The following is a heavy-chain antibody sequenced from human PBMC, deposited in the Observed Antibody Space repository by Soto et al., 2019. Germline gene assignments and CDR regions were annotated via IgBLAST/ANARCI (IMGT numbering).Heavy chain of an antibody. CDR1: GYTFTSYG. CDR3: ARDWVGDLAY. CDR2: ISGYNGDT. D-gene: IGHD4-17*01. V-gene: IGHV1-18*01. J-gene: IGHJ4*02. Sequence: QVQLVQSGGEVKQPGASVKVSCKTSGYTFTSYGISWVRQAPGQGLEWMGWISGYNGDTKYVQKFQGRVTLTTDTSTNTAYMEVGSLRSDCTAVYYCARDWVGDLAYWGQGTLVTVSS.